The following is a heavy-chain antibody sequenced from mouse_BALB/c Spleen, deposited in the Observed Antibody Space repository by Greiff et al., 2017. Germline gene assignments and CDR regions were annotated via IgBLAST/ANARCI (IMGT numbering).Heavy chain of an antibody. D-gene: IGHD2-3*01. CDR2: ISYDGSN. V-gene: IGHV3-6*02. Sequence: ESGPGLVKPSQSLSLTCSVTGYSITSGYYWNWIRQFPGNKLEWMGYISYDGSNNYNPSLKNRISITRDTSKNQFFLKLNSVTTEDTATYYCAGFIYDGYSYYFDYWGQGTTLTVSS. CDR3: AGFIYDGYSYYFDY. J-gene: IGHJ2*01. CDR1: GYSITSGYY.